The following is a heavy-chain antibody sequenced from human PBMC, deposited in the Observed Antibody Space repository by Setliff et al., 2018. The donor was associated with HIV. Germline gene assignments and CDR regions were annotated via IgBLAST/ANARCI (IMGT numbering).Heavy chain of an antibody. V-gene: IGHV1-69*13. CDR2: FIPFFGTT. CDR1: GGTFNNLA. D-gene: IGHD3-10*01. J-gene: IGHJ4*02. CDR3: GRGKHYSSGSPPLYDS. Sequence: ASVKVSCKASGGTFNNLAISWVRQAPGQGLEWMGEFIPFFGTTNYAQKFQGRVSFTADASTNTAYMELSSLRSEDTAAFYCGRGKHYSSGSPPLYDSWGQGTLVTVSS.